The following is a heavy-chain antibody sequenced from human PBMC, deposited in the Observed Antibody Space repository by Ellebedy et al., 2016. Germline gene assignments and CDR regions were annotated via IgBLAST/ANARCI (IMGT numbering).Heavy chain of an antibody. J-gene: IGHJ2*01. CDR2: IYYSGST. V-gene: IGHV4-59*01. CDR1: GGSFSGYY. CDR3: ARDASKNWYFDL. Sequence: GSLRLSXAVYGGSFSGYYWSWIRQPPGKGLEWIGYIYYSGSTNYNPSLKSRVTISVDTSKNQFSLKLSSVTAADTAVYYCARDASKNWYFDLWGRGTLVTVSS.